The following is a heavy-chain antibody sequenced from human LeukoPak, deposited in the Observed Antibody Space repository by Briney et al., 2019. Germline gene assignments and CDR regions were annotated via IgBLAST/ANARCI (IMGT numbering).Heavy chain of an antibody. CDR3: ARALWRSRGYSYGYRFDY. Sequence: SETLSLTCAVYGGSFSGYYWSWIRQPPGKGLEWIGEINHSGSTNYNPSPKSRVTISVDTSKNQFSLKLSSVTAADTAVYYCARALWRSRGYSYGYRFDYWGQGTLVTVSS. D-gene: IGHD5-18*01. CDR2: INHSGST. CDR1: GGSFSGYY. J-gene: IGHJ4*02. V-gene: IGHV4-34*01.